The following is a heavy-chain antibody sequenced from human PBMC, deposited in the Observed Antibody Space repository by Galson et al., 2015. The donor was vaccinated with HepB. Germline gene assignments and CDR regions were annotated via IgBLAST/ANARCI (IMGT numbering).Heavy chain of an antibody. J-gene: IGHJ6*02. CDR3: ARERSSVIALGYGMDV. Sequence: SVKVSCKASGYTFTSYAMNWVRQAPGQGLEWMGWINTNTGNPTYAQGFTGRFVFSLDTSVSTAYLQICSLKAEDTAVYYCARERSSVIALGYGMDVWGQGTTVTVSS. CDR1: GYTFTSYA. CDR2: INTNTGNP. D-gene: IGHD3-22*01. V-gene: IGHV7-4-1*01.